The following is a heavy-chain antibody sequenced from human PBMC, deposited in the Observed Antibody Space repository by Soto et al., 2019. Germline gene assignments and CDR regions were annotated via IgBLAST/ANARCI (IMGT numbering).Heavy chain of an antibody. V-gene: IGHV4-59*01. CDR3: ARAGGYSGYDWLDY. J-gene: IGHJ4*02. CDR1: GGSISSYY. CDR2: IYYSGST. D-gene: IGHD5-12*01. Sequence: SETLSLTCTVSGGSISSYYWSWIRQPPGKGLEWIGYIYYSGSTNYNPSLKSRVTISVDTSKNQFSLKLSSVTAADTAVYYCARAGGYSGYDWLDYWGQGTLVTVSS.